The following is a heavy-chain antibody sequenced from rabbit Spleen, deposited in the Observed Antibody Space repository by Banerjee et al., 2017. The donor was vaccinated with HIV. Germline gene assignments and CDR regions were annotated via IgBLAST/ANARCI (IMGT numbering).Heavy chain of an antibody. J-gene: IGHJ6*01. CDR2: IYTGNGKT. CDR3: ARDTSSSFSSYGMDL. Sequence: QEQLVESGGGLVKPGASLTLTCTTSGFSFSSSYDMCWVRQAPGKGLEWIGCIYTGNGKTYYASWAKGRFTISKSSSTTVTLHMTSLTAADTATYFCARDTSSSFSSYGMDLWGPGTLVTVS. D-gene: IGHD1-1*01. CDR1: GFSFSSSYD. V-gene: IGHV1S45*01.